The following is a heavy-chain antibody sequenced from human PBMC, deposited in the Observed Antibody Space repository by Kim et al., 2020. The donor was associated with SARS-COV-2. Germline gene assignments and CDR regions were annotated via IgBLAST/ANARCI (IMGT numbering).Heavy chain of an antibody. CDR2: ITSSGSGT. V-gene: IGHV3-23*01. CDR1: GFTFSSYA. D-gene: IGHD3-16*01. J-gene: IGHJ6*03. Sequence: GGSLRLSCVASGFTFSSYAMTWVRQAPGKGLEWVSGITSSGSGTYYADSVKGRLTISRDKSKNTLYLQMNSLRAEDTAVYYCAKDNCEYYYMDVWGKGNT. CDR3: AKDNCEYYYMDV.